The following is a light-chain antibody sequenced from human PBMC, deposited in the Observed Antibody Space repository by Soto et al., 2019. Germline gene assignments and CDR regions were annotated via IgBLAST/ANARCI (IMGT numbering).Light chain of an antibody. CDR3: MQATHWPIT. Sequence: DVVLTQSPLSLPVTLGQPASISCSSNQSLVYSDGIAYFSWFQQRPGRPPRRLIYKVSNRDSGVPARFSGSGSGTDFALKISRVEADDVGVYYCMQATHWPITFGQGTRLEIK. J-gene: IGKJ5*01. CDR2: KVS. V-gene: IGKV2-30*01. CDR1: QSLVYSDGIAY.